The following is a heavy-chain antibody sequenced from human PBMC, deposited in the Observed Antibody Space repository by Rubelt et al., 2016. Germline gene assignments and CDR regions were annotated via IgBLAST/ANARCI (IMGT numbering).Heavy chain of an antibody. J-gene: IGHJ4*02. CDR2: ISSSSSLI. Sequence: GKGLEWVSYISSSSSLIYYADSVKGRFTISRDNAKNSLYLQMNSRRVEDTAVYYCARELGNSVLPVDYWGQGTLVTVSS. V-gene: IGHV3-48*04. CDR3: ARELGNSVLPVDY. D-gene: IGHD4-23*01.